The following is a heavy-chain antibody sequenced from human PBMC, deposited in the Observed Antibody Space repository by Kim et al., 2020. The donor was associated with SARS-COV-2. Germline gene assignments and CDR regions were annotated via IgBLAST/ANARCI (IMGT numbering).Heavy chain of an antibody. J-gene: IGHJ4*02. V-gene: IGHV3-48*03. CDR3: TVGGGYYNQADF. D-gene: IGHD3-9*01. Sequence: SYAHYVKGRFTITRDTARNSLYLQMNSLRAEEPAVYYCTVGGGYYNQADFWGQGALVTVSS.